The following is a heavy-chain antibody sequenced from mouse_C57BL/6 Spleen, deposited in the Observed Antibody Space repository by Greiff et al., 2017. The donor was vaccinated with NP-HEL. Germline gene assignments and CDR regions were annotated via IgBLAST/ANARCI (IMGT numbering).Heavy chain of an antibody. CDR3: ARWGLAATPYFDY. J-gene: IGHJ2*01. CDR1: GYTFTSYW. CDR2: IDPSDSYT. V-gene: IGHV1-69*01. Sequence: QVQLQQPGAELVMPGASVKLSCKASGYTFTSYWMHWVKPRPGQGLEWIGEIDPSDSYTNYNQKFKGKSTLTVDKSSSTAYMQLSSLTSEDSAVYYCARWGLAATPYFDYWGQGTTLTVSS.